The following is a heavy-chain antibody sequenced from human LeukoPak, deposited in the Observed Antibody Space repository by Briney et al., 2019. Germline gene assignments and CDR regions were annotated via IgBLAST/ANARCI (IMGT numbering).Heavy chain of an antibody. CDR2: FSGSGGTT. V-gene: IGHV3-23*01. CDR1: GFTFSSYA. D-gene: IGHD3-10*01. J-gene: IGHJ4*02. Sequence: GGSLRLSCASSGFTFSSYAMSWVRQAPGKGLEWVSAFSGSGGTTYYADSVKGRFTISRDNSKNTLYLQMNSLRAEDTAVYYCAKIGYGSGSSKRYYFDYWGQGTLVTVSS. CDR3: AKIGYGSGSSKRYYFDY.